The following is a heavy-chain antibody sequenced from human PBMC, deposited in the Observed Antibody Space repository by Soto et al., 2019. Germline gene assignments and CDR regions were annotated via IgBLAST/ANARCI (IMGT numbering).Heavy chain of an antibody. V-gene: IGHV1-58*01. D-gene: IGHD4-17*01. J-gene: IGHJ4*02. CDR1: GFTFTSSA. CDR2: IVVGSGNT. CDR3: AAEDYGGNSGGY. Sequence: QMQLVQSGPEVKKPGTSVKVSCKAPGFTFTSSAVQWVRQARGQRREWIGWIVVGSGNTNYAQKFQERVTITRDMSTSTAYMELSSLRSEDTAVYYCAAEDYGGNSGGYWGQGTLVTVSS.